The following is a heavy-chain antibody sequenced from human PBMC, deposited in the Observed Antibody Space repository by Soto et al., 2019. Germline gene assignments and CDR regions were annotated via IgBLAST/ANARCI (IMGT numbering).Heavy chain of an antibody. CDR2: IRSKTNSYAT. D-gene: IGHD3-22*01. J-gene: IGHJ4*02. V-gene: IGHV3-73*02. Sequence: EVHLVESGGGLVQPGGSLKLSCAASGFTFSGFAMHWVRQASGKGLEWVGRIRSKTNSYATAFDVSVKGRITISRDESKNTTYLQMNSLKTEDTAVYFCTGLPTESYSSANYSPPFDYWGQGTLVTVSS. CDR1: GFTFSGFA. CDR3: TGLPTESYSSANYSPPFDY.